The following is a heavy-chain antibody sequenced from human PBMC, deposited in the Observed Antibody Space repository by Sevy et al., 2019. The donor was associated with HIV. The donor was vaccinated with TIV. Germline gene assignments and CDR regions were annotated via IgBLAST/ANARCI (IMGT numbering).Heavy chain of an antibody. J-gene: IGHJ3*02. CDR1: GFTFSSYA. CDR3: ARERGTVEGVYGDYGGAFDI. Sequence: GGSLRLSCAASGFTFSSYAMHWVRQAPGKGLEWVAVISYDGSNKYYADSVKGRFTISRDNSKNTLYLQMNSLRAEDTAVYYCARERGTVEGVYGDYGGAFDIWGQGTMVTISS. CDR2: ISYDGSNK. V-gene: IGHV3-30*04. D-gene: IGHD4-17*01.